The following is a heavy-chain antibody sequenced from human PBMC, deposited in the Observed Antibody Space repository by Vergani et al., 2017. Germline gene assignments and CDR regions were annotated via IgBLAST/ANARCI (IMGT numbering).Heavy chain of an antibody. V-gene: IGHV3-7*01. D-gene: IGHD2-21*01. CDR2: IKRDGTET. Sequence: EVHLEESGGGLVQPGGSLRLSCAASGFTFGDYYMDWNRLAPGKGLDGVASIKRDGTETFYVDSVKGRFTISRDNAKTTLYLQMNSLRDEDRGVYYCARISCGSAPYLHYWGQGTLVTVAS. CDR3: ARISCGSAPYLHY. CDR1: GFTFGDYY. J-gene: IGHJ1*01.